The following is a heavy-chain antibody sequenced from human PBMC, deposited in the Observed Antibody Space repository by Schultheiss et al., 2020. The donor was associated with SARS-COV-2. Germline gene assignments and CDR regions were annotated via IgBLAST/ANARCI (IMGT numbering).Heavy chain of an antibody. CDR2: IYYSGST. J-gene: IGHJ3*02. V-gene: IGHV4-59*06. D-gene: IGHD2-15*01. Sequence: SETLSLTCTVSGGSISSYYWSWIRQHPGKGLEWIGYIYYSGSTYYNPSLKSRVTISVDTSKNQFSLKLSSVTAADTAVYYCARAPRTLLVVRAFDIWGQGTMVTVSS. CDR3: ARAPRTLLVVRAFDI. CDR1: GGSISSYY.